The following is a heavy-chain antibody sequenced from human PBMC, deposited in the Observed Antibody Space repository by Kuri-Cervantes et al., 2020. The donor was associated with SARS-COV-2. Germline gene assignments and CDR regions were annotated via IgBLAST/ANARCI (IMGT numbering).Heavy chain of an antibody. D-gene: IGHD3-10*01. CDR2: IYTTGST. Sequence: SETLSLTCTVSGGSLGSGDYFWNWIRQPAGKGLEWIGHIYTTGSTNYNPSLKSRVTISVDTSKNQFSLKLTSVTAADTAVYYCARERESFGVVDAFDIWGQGTMVTVSS. CDR3: ARERESFGVVDAFDI. J-gene: IGHJ3*02. V-gene: IGHV4-61*09. CDR1: GGSLGSGDYF.